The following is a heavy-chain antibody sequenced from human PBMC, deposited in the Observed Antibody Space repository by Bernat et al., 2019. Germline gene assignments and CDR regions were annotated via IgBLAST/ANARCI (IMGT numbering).Heavy chain of an antibody. J-gene: IGHJ5*02. CDR2: ISSSSSYI. CDR1: GFTFSSYS. Sequence: EVQLVESGGGLVKPGGSLRLSCAASGFTFSSYSMNWVRQAPGKGLEWVSSISSSSSYIYYADSVKGRFTISRDNSKNTLYLQMNSLKAEDTAVYYCARDRSSGWYWSRGWFDPWGQGTLVTVSS. V-gene: IGHV3-21*01. D-gene: IGHD6-19*01. CDR3: ARDRSSGWYWSRGWFDP.